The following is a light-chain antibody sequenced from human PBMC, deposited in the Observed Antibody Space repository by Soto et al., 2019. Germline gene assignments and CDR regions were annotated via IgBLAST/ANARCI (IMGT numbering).Light chain of an antibody. Sequence: EIVLTQSPGTLSLSPGERATLSCRANQSVSSNYLAWYQQRPGQGPRLLIYGASSRATGIPDRFGASGSGTDFTLTITRLEPEDFAVYYCQQYGTSPTFGQGTKVDIK. CDR3: QQYGTSPT. CDR2: GAS. V-gene: IGKV3-20*01. CDR1: QSVSSNY. J-gene: IGKJ1*01.